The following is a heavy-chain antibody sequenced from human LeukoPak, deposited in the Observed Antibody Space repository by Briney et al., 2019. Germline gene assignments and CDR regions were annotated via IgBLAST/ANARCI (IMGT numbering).Heavy chain of an antibody. J-gene: IGHJ5*02. CDR1: GYSISSGYY. Sequence: SETLSLTCTVSGYSISSGYYWGWIRQPPGKGLEWIGYIYYSGSTNYNPSLKSRVTISVDTSKNQFSLKLSSVTAADTAVYYCARYGGWFDPWGQGTLVTVSS. CDR3: ARYGGWFDP. V-gene: IGHV4-38-2*02. D-gene: IGHD4-23*01. CDR2: IYYSGST.